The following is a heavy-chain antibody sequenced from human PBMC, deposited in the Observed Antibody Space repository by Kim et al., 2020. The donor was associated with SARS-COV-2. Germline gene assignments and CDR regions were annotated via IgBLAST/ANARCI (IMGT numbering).Heavy chain of an antibody. V-gene: IGHV5-10-1*01. CDR1: GYNFTAYW. J-gene: IGHJ4*03. Sequence: GESLKISCKGSGYNFTAYWITWVRQVPGKGLEWMGRIDPSDSYTNYSPSFQGHVTISADKSISTVSLQWRSLKASDTAFYYCARRGGVDVVPGYAFDCWGPGTLLTVSS. CDR3: ARRGGVDVVPGYAFDC. CDR2: IDPSDSYT. D-gene: IGHD3-10*01.